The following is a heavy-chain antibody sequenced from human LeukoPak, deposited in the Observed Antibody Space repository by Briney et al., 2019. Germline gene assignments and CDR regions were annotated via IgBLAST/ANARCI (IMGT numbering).Heavy chain of an antibody. CDR3: ARANYGSGSPVYYFDY. Sequence: GGSLRLSFAASGFTFSSYWLHWVRQAPGEGLVWVSRIKSDGSSTSYADSVKGRFTISRDNAKNTLYLQMNSLRAEDTAVYYCARANYGSGSPVYYFDYWGRGTLVTVSS. CDR2: IKSDGSST. V-gene: IGHV3-74*01. J-gene: IGHJ4*02. CDR1: GFTFSSYW. D-gene: IGHD3-10*01.